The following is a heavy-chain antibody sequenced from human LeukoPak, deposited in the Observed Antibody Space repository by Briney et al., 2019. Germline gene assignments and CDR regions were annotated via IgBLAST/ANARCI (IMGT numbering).Heavy chain of an antibody. V-gene: IGHV3-9*01. Sequence: GGSLRLSCAASGFTFDDYAMHWVRHAPGKGLEWVSGISWNSGSIGYADSVKGRFTISRDNAKNTLYLQMNSLRAEDTAVYYCARKGNWFGPWGQGTLVTVSS. J-gene: IGHJ5*02. CDR2: ISWNSGSI. CDR3: ARKGNWFGP. CDR1: GFTFDDYA.